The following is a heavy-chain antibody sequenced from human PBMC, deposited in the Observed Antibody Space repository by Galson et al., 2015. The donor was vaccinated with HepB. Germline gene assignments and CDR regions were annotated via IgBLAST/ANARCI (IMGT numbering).Heavy chain of an antibody. CDR2: INPNSGGT. CDR1: GYTFTGYY. J-gene: IGHJ2*01. CDR3: ARDQSSSWSASWYFEL. V-gene: IGHV1-2*02. D-gene: IGHD3-3*01. Sequence: SVKVSCKASGYTFTGYYMHWVRQAPGQGLEWMGWINPNSGGTNYAQKFQGRVTMTRDTSISTAYMELSRLRSDDTAVYYCARDQSSSWSASWYFELWGRGTLVTVSS.